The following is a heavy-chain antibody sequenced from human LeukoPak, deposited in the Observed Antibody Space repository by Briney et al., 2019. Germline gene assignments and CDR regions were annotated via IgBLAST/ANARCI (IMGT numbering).Heavy chain of an antibody. CDR1: GGSISGGGYS. CDR3: ARNPQTTVTTSYFDY. V-gene: IGHV4-30-2*01. Sequence: PSETLSLTCAVSGGSISGGGYSWSWIRQPPGKGLEWIGYIYHSGSTYYNPSLKSRVTISVDRSKNQFSLKLSSVTAADTAVYYCARNPQTTVTTSYFDYWGQGTLVTVSS. D-gene: IGHD4-17*01. J-gene: IGHJ4*02. CDR2: IYHSGST.